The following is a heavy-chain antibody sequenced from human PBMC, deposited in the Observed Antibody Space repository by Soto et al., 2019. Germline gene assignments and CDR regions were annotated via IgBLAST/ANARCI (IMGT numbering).Heavy chain of an antibody. Sequence: KPSETLSLTCTVSGGSISSGGYYWSWIRQHPGKGLEWIGYIYYSGSTYYNPSLKSRVTISVDTSKNQFSLKLSSVTAADTAVYYCARGAIWFGEFPRLNWFDPWGQGTLVTVS. CDR2: IYYSGST. V-gene: IGHV4-31*03. J-gene: IGHJ5*02. D-gene: IGHD3-10*01. CDR3: ARGAIWFGEFPRLNWFDP. CDR1: GGSISSGGYY.